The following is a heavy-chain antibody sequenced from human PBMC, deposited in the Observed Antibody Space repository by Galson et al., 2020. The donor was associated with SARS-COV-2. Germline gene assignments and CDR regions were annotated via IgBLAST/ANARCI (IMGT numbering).Heavy chain of an antibody. CDR1: GFTFDDYA. CDR2: ISWNSGSI. D-gene: IGHD6-19*01. CDR3: AKVAVAGLRGPYYYYYYGMDV. Sequence: SLKISCAASGFTFDDYAMHWVRQAPGKGLEWVSGISWNSGSIGYADSVKGRFTISRDNAKNSLYLQMNSLRAEDTAVYYCAKVAVAGLRGPYYYYYYGMDVWGQGTTVTVSS. V-gene: IGHV3-9*01. J-gene: IGHJ6*02.